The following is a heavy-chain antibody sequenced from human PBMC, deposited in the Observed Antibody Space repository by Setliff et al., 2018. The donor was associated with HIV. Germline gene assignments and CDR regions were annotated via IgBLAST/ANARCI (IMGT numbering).Heavy chain of an antibody. CDR2: IYNTGST. Sequence: SETLSLTCTVTGGSISSGGFYWTWIRQHPGKGLEWIGYIYNTGSTYHSPSLESRVTISIDTSKNQFSLKLSSVTAADTAVYYCARGGVNPPPAKYSSGWMHYYYGMDVWGQGTTVTVSS. D-gene: IGHD6-19*01. J-gene: IGHJ6*02. CDR3: ARGGVNPPPAKYSSGWMHYYYGMDV. V-gene: IGHV4-31*03. CDR1: GGSISSGGFY.